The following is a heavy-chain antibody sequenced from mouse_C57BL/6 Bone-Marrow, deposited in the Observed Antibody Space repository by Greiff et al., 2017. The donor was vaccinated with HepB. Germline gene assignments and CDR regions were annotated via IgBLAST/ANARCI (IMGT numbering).Heavy chain of an antibody. J-gene: IGHJ3*01. V-gene: IGHV10-1*01. CDR1: GFSFNTYA. CDR2: IRSKSNNYAT. D-gene: IGHD3-2*02. CDR3: VRPQTAQATGFAY. Sequence: GGGLVQPKGSLKLSCAASGFSFNTYAMNWVRQAPGKGLEWVARIRSKSNNYATYYADSVKDRFTISRDDSESMLYLQMNNLKTEDTAMYYCVRPQTAQATGFAYWGQGTLVTVSA.